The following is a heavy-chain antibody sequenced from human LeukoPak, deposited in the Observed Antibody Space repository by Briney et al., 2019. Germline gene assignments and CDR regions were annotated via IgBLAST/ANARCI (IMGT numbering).Heavy chain of an antibody. V-gene: IGHV3-74*01. CDR3: ARDPSITAPRDY. D-gene: IGHD6-6*01. J-gene: IGHJ4*02. CDR1: GFTFSSYW. CDR2: INTDGSDT. Sequence: PGGSLRLSCVVSGFTFSSYWMHWVRQAPGKGLVWVSRINTDGSDTSYADSVKGRFIISRDNARNTLFLQMNSLAAEDTAVYYCARDPSITAPRDYWGQGTLVTVSS.